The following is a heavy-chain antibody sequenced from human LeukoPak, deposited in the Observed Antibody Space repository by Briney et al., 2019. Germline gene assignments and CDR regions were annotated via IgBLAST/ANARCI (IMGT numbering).Heavy chain of an antibody. V-gene: IGHV3-21*01. Sequence: GGSLRLSCAASGFTFSSYSMNWVRQAPGKGLEWVSSISSSSSYIYYADSVKGRFTISRDNAKDSLYLQMNSLRAEDTAVYYCAREEAPNIFYYYYGMDVWGQGTTVTVSS. J-gene: IGHJ6*02. CDR3: AREEAPNIFYYYYGMDV. D-gene: IGHD2/OR15-2a*01. CDR1: GFTFSSYS. CDR2: ISSSSSYI.